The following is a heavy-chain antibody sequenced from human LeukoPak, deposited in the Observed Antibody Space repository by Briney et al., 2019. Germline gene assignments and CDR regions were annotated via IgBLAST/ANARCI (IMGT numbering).Heavy chain of an antibody. V-gene: IGHV3-7*01. Sequence: GGSLRLSCAASGFTFSSYWMSWVRQAPGKGVEGVAHINQEGSEKYYVDSVKGGFTISRDNAKNSLYLQMNSLRVEDTAVYYCAGLQWLVASGDYWGQGTLVTVSS. CDR3: AGLQWLVASGDY. CDR2: INQEGSEK. CDR1: GFTFSSYW. D-gene: IGHD6-19*01. J-gene: IGHJ4*02.